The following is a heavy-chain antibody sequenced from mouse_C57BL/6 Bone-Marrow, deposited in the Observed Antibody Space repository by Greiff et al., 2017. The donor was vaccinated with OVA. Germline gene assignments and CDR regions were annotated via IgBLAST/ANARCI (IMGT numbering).Heavy chain of an antibody. D-gene: IGHD2-3*01. CDR2: ISGGGGNT. CDR3: ARHRWAY. V-gene: IGHV5-9*01. Sequence: EVQRVESGGGLVKPGGSLKLSCAASGFTLSSYTMSWVRQTPEKRLEWVATISGGGGNTYYPDSVKGRFTISRDNAKNTLYLQMSSLRSEDTALYYCARHRWAYWGQGTLVTVSA. J-gene: IGHJ3*01. CDR1: GFTLSSYT.